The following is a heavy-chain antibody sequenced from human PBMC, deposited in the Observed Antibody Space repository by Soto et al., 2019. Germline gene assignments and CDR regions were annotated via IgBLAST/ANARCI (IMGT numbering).Heavy chain of an antibody. CDR1: GGSISSSSYY. V-gene: IGHV4-39*07. J-gene: IGHJ4*02. D-gene: IGHD3-10*01. CDR2: IYYSGST. Sequence: SETLSLTCTVSGGSISSSSYYWCWIRQPPGKGLEWIGSIYYSGSTYYNPSLKSRVTISVDTSKNQFSLKLSSVTAEDTAIYYCAKDRETAWFPDFWGQGALVTVSS. CDR3: AKDRETAWFPDF.